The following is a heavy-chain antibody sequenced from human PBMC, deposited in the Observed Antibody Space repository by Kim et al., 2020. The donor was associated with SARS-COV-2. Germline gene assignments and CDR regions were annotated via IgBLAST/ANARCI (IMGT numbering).Heavy chain of an antibody. CDR2: INHSGST. D-gene: IGHD3-9*01. CDR1: GGSFSGYY. Sequence: SETLSLTCAVYGGSFSGYYWSWIRQPPGKGLEWIGEINHSGSTNYNPSLKSRVTISVDTSQNQFSLKLSSVTAADTAVYYCARDDISFDYWGQGTLVTVSS. J-gene: IGHJ4*02. V-gene: IGHV4-34*01. CDR3: ARDDISFDY.